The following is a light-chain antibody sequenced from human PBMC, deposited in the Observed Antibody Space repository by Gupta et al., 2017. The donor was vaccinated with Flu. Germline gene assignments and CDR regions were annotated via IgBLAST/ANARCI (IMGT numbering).Light chain of an antibody. CDR3: QQYGSSPRVYT. CDR2: GAS. CDR1: QSVSSSY. V-gene: IGKV3-20*01. J-gene: IGKJ2*01. Sequence: LSLSPGERATLSCRASQSVSSSYLAWYQQKPGQAPRLLIYGASSRATGIPDRFSGSGSGTDFTLTISRLEPEDFAVYYCQQYGSSPRVYTFGQGTKLEIK.